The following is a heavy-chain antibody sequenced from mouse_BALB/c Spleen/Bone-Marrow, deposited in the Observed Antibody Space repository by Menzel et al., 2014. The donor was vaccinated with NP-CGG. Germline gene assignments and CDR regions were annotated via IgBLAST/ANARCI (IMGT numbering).Heavy chain of an antibody. CDR2: IDPAYGNT. CDR1: GFYIKATY. J-gene: IGHJ3*01. CDR3: ASYYYGSSEFAY. Sequence: EVQLQQSGAELVKPGASVKLSCTVSGFYIKATYKKWVKQRPEQGLEWIGRIDPAYGNTNNDPQFQGKATITADTSSNTAYLQLSSLTSEDTAVYYCASYYYGSSEFAYWGQGTLVTVSA. D-gene: IGHD1-1*01. V-gene: IGHV14-3*02.